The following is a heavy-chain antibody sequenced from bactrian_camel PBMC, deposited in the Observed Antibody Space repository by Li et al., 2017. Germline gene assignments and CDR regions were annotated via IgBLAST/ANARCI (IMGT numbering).Heavy chain of an antibody. J-gene: IGHJ4*01. V-gene: IGHV3S31*01. CDR2: ITASGTT. CDR1: GFTFSSYA. D-gene: IGHD1*01. Sequence: VQLVESGGGLVQPGGSLRLSCAASGFTFSSYAMGRVRQAPGRGLEWVSSITASGTTSYSNSVRGRFTIARDNAKNTLYLRLDSLKPDDTAVYYCAATGQMLSVAGCRTQGTQVTVS.